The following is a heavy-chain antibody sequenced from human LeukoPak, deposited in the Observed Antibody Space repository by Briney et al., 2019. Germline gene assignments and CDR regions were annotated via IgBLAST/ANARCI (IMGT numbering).Heavy chain of an antibody. CDR1: GGSISSYY. D-gene: IGHD3-9*01. Sequence: ETLSLTCTVSGGSISSYYWSWIRQPAGKGLEWIGRIYTSGSTNYNPSLKSRVTMSVDTSKNQFSLKLSSVTAADTAVYYCARQSLLGPDYYDILTGYYTLSWFDPWGQGTLVTVSS. CDR3: ARQSLLGPDYYDILTGYYTLSWFDP. J-gene: IGHJ5*02. V-gene: IGHV4-4*07. CDR2: IYTSGST.